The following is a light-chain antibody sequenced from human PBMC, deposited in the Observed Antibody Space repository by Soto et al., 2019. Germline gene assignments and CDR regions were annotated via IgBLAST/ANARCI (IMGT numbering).Light chain of an antibody. CDR1: SSNIGSNT. Sequence: QSVLTQPPSTSGTPGQRVTISCSGSSSNIGSNTVNWYQHLPGTAPKLLIYSNNQRPSGVPERFSGSKSGTSASLAVSGLQSEDEADYYCAAWDDSLNGYVFGTGTKVTVL. V-gene: IGLV1-44*01. J-gene: IGLJ1*01. CDR2: SNN. CDR3: AAWDDSLNGYV.